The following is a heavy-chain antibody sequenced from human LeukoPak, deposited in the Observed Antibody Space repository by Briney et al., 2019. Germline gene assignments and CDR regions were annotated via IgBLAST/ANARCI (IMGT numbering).Heavy chain of an antibody. CDR2: IYYNGNT. CDR1: GGSINSDDW. CDR3: ARGRSNYYGMDV. J-gene: IGHJ6*02. D-gene: IGHD1-26*01. Sequence: PSETLSLTCAVSGGSINSDDWWSWVRQSPGKGLEWIGYIYYNGNTNYSPSLKSRVTMSVDTSKNLFSLKVSSVTAADTAVYYCARGRSNYYGMDVWGQGTTVTVSS. V-gene: IGHV4-61*08.